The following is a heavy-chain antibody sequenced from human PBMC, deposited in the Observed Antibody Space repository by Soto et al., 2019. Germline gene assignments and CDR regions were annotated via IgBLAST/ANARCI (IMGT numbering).Heavy chain of an antibody. CDR3: ARVNCTNGVCYFDY. J-gene: IGHJ4*02. Sequence: ASVKVSCKASGYTFTGYYMHWVRQAPGQGLEWMGWINPNSGDTNYAQKFQGWVTMTRDTSISTAYMELSRLRSDDTAVYYCARVNCTNGVCYFDYWGQGTLVTVSS. CDR2: INPNSGDT. V-gene: IGHV1-2*04. CDR1: GYTFTGYY. D-gene: IGHD2-8*01.